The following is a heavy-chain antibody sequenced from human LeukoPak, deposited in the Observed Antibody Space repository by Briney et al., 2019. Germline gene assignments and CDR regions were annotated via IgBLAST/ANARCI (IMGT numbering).Heavy chain of an antibody. CDR2: ISGSGGTT. Sequence: GGSLRLSCAASGFSFTSYAMSWVRQAPGKGLEWVSTISGSGGTTYYADSVKGRFTISRDNSKNTLYLQMNSLRAEDTAVYYCAKDPPDSSSWKVPQGLFDYWGQGTLVTVSS. D-gene: IGHD6-13*01. J-gene: IGHJ4*02. CDR1: GFSFTSYA. V-gene: IGHV3-23*01. CDR3: AKDPPDSSSWKVPQGLFDY.